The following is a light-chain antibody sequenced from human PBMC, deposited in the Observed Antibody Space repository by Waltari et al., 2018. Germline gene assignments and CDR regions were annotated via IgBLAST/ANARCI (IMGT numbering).Light chain of an antibody. J-gene: IGLJ3*02. CDR3: AAWDDSLSGRV. CDR1: RSHIGNNY. V-gene: IGLV1-47*02. CDR2: SNN. Sequence: QSVLTQPPSASGTPGQRVTISCSGSRSHIGNNYGYWYHQLPGTAPKLLIYSNNQRPSGVPDRFSGSKSGTSASLAISGLRSEDEADYYCAAWDDSLSGRVFGGGTKVTVL.